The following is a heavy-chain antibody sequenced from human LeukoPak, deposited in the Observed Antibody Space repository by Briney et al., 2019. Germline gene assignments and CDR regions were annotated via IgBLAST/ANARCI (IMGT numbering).Heavy chain of an antibody. CDR3: ARSWGNLYYFDY. Sequence: SETLSLTCSVSGFSINSNYYWGWVRQPPGKGQEWMANMFHSRNIFHNPSLKSRVTMSVDTSKNQFFLKLTSVTAADTAVYYCARSWGNLYYFDYWGQGALVTVSS. CDR1: GFSINSNYY. J-gene: IGHJ4*02. V-gene: IGHV4-38-2*01. CDR2: MFHSRNI. D-gene: IGHD3-16*01.